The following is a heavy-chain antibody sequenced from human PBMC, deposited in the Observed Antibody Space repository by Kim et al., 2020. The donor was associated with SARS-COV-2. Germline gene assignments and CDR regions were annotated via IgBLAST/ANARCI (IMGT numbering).Heavy chain of an antibody. CDR2: IKPDGSLK. CDR3: ARDDGLRSIDY. CDR1: GFTFSGYR. J-gene: IGHJ4*02. Sequence: GGSLRLSCAASGFTFSGYRMAWVRQFPGKGLEWVANIKPDGSLKFYVDSVKGRFTVSRDNAKNSVYLQMNSLRPEDTAVYYCARDDGLRSIDYWGQGILVTVSS. V-gene: IGHV3-7*01. D-gene: IGHD6-25*01.